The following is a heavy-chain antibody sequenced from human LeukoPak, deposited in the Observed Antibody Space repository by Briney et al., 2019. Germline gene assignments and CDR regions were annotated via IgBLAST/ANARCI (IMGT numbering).Heavy chain of an antibody. D-gene: IGHD3-3*01. CDR3: ARGPGWEYDFWSGYYGNWFDP. Sequence: ASVKVSCKASGYTCTSYDINWVRQATGQGLEWMGWMNPNSGNTGYAQKFQGRVTMTRNTSISTAYMELSSLRSEDTAVYYCARGPGWEYDFWSGYYGNWFDPWGQGTLVTVSS. J-gene: IGHJ5*02. CDR2: MNPNSGNT. CDR1: GYTCTSYD. V-gene: IGHV1-8*01.